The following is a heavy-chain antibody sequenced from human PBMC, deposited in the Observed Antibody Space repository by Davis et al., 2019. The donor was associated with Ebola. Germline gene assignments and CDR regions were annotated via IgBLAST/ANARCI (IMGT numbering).Heavy chain of an antibody. CDR3: ARGVPGTFLCGS. CDR1: GFTFASHT. Sequence: PGGSLRLSCAASGFTFASHTMTWVRQFPGKGLEWVSAITGSGGATSYADSVKGRFTISRDNSKNMLYLQMSSLRAEDTAVYYCARGVPGTFLCGSWGQGTLVTVSS. D-gene: IGHD6-19*01. J-gene: IGHJ5*02. V-gene: IGHV3-23*01. CDR2: ITGSGGAT.